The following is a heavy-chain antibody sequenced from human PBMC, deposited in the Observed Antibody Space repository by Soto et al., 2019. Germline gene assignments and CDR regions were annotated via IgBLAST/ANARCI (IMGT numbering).Heavy chain of an antibody. D-gene: IGHD6-6*01. Sequence: QVQLVESGGGVVQPGRSLRLSCAASGFTFSAYAMHWVRQAPGKGLEWLAVISYDGSNRYYADSVKGRFTISGDNSKSTLYLQMSSVRPEDTAVYYCARPRSSSTRGHYYYGLDVWGRGTTVTVSS. J-gene: IGHJ6*02. CDR2: ISYDGSNR. CDR3: ARPRSSSTRGHYYYGLDV. CDR1: GFTFSAYA. V-gene: IGHV3-30-3*01.